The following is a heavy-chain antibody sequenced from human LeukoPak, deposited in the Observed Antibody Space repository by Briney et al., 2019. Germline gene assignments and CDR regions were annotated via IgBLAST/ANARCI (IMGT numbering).Heavy chain of an antibody. D-gene: IGHD3-3*01. CDR1: GFVFRNYF. V-gene: IGHV3-7*01. CDR2: IKNDGSEK. CDR3: ATDRGWRTSGYYLYYFEY. J-gene: IGHJ4*02. Sequence: AGGSLRLSCAASGFVFRNYFMSWVRQAPGKGLEWVASIKNDGSEKHYVDSVRGRYTISRDNTKNSLYLQMSSLRAEDTAVYYCATDRGWRTSGYYLYYFEYWGQGTLVTFSS.